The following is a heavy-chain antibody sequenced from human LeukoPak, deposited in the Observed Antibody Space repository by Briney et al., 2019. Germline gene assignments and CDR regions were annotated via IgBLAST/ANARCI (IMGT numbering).Heavy chain of an antibody. V-gene: IGHV4-4*02. CDR1: GRSMASISC. D-gene: IGHD6-13*01. CDR3: AADAADGFDP. J-gene: IGHJ5*02. CDR2: IYHSGST. Sequence: SGTLSPARAVAGRSMASISCGSVGRQPPGKGLEWIGEIYHSGSTNYNPSLTSRSTISVDKSKSQFSLKLSSVTAADTSVYYCAADAADGFDPWGQGTLVTVSS.